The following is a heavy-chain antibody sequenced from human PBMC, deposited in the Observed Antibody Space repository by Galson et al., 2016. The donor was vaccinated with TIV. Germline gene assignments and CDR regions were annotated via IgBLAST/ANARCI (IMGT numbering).Heavy chain of an antibody. J-gene: IGHJ2*01. CDR1: GFSFRRYW. CDR3: ARGPGYCTGGVCYSNWSFDL. D-gene: IGHD2-8*02. CDR2: INSDGTNT. V-gene: IGHV3-74*01. Sequence: SLRLSCAASGFSFRRYWMHWVRQAPGKGLVWVSHINSDGTNTNFADSVKGRFDNSRDNAKNTLDLQMNGLTADDTAVYYCARGPGYCTGGVCYSNWSFDLWGRGTLVTASS.